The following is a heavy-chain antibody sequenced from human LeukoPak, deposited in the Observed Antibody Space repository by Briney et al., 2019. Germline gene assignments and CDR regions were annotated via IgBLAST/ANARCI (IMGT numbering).Heavy chain of an antibody. Sequence: GESLKIFCKGSGYSLTSYWIGWVRQMPGKGLEWVGIIYPGDSDTRYSPSFQGQVTISADKSISTAYLQWSSLKASDTAMYYCARQAGRYCSGGSCYRDVFDIWGQGTMVTVSS. V-gene: IGHV5-51*01. CDR1: GYSLTSYW. D-gene: IGHD2-15*01. CDR2: IYPGDSDT. CDR3: ARQAGRYCSGGSCYRDVFDI. J-gene: IGHJ3*02.